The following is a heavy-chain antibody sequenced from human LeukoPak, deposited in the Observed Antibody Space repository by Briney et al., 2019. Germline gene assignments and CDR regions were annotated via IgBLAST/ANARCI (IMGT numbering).Heavy chain of an antibody. CDR3: ARDTYGGSYFPLPY. Sequence: ASVKVSCKASGYTFSGYYVHWVRQAPGQGLEWMGWLSPKSGATKYAQKFQGRVTLTRDLSLSTAYIELNSLTSDDTAVYYCARDTYGGSYFPLPYWGQGALVTVSS. V-gene: IGHV1-2*02. CDR2: LSPKSGAT. D-gene: IGHD1-26*01. CDR1: GYTFSGYY. J-gene: IGHJ4*02.